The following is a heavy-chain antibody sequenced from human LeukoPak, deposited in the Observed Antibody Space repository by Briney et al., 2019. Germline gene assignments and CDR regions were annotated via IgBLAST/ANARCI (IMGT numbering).Heavy chain of an antibody. Sequence: GGSLRLSCAASGFTFSNYGMHWVRQAPGKGLEWVALIWYDGTSKYYADTVKGRFTISRDNSKNTLYLQMNSLRAEDTAVYYCAKDRLGALYYYDSSGYYRFDYWGQGTLVTVSS. CDR3: AKDRLGALYYYDSSGYYRFDY. CDR2: IWYDGTSK. J-gene: IGHJ4*01. CDR1: GFTFSNYG. V-gene: IGHV3-30*02. D-gene: IGHD3-22*01.